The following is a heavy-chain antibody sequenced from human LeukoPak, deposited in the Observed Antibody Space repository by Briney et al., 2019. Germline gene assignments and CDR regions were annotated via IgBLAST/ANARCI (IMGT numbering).Heavy chain of an antibody. Sequence: PGGSLRLSCAASGFTFSIYGMNWVRQPPGKGLKWVSGIGGSGDRTYYADSVKGRFSISRDNSKNTLYLQINSLRVEDTAVYYCAKDMRMASFEHWGRGTQVTVSS. J-gene: IGHJ4*02. CDR2: IGGSGDRT. CDR1: GFTFSIYG. V-gene: IGHV3-23*01. CDR3: AKDMRMASFEH. D-gene: IGHD5-24*01.